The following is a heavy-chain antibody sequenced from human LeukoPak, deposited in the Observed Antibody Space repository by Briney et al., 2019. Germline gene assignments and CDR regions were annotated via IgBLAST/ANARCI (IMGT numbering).Heavy chain of an antibody. CDR2: INQDGSEK. CDR1: GFTFSSYW. V-gene: IGHV3-7*01. D-gene: IGHD1-26*01. Sequence: PGGSLRLSCAASGFTFSSYWMSWVRQAPGKGLEWVANINQDGSEKYYVDSVKGRFTISRDNAKNSLYLQMNSLRAEDTAVYYCASRYSGSYWVLMGFDYWGQGTLVTVAS. CDR3: ASRYSGSYWVLMGFDY. J-gene: IGHJ4*02.